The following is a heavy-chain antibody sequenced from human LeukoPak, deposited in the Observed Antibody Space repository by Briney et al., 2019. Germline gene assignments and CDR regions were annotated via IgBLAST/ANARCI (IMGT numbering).Heavy chain of an antibody. D-gene: IGHD2-21*02. V-gene: IGHV4-4*07. CDR3: AREYCGGDCYSGLYNWFDP. Sequence: KTSETLSLTCTVSGGSISSYYWSWIRQPAGKGLEWIGRIYTSGSTNYNPSLKSRVTISVDKSKNQFSLKLSSVTAADTAVYYCAREYCGGDCYSGLYNWFDPWGQGTLVTVSS. CDR2: IYTSGST. J-gene: IGHJ5*02. CDR1: GGSISSYY.